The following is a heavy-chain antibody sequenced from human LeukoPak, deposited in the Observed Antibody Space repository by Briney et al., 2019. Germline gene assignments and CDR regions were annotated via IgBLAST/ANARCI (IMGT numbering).Heavy chain of an antibody. V-gene: IGHV1-69*13. CDR3: ARESTYGDYGWFDL. D-gene: IGHD4-17*01. CDR2: IIPIFGTA. Sequence: GASVKVSCKASGGTFSSYAISWVRQAPGQGLEWMGGIIPIFGTANYAQKFQGRVTITADESTSTAYMELSSLRSEDTAVYYCARESTYGDYGWFDLWGQGTTVTVSS. J-gene: IGHJ6*02. CDR1: GGTFSSYA.